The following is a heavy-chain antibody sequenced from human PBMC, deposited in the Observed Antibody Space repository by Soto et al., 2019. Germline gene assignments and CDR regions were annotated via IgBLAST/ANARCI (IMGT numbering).Heavy chain of an antibody. D-gene: IGHD1-26*01. CDR2: ISGSGANT. V-gene: IGHV3-23*01. CDR3: ARDRATFDS. CDR1: GFTFISYA. J-gene: IGHJ4*02. Sequence: GGSLRLSCGASGFTFISYAMSWVRHVPGKGLEWISSISGSGANTWCAGSVQGRFIISRDNSKSTVSLHMSSLRVEDTAIYYCARDRATFDSWGQGTLVTVSS.